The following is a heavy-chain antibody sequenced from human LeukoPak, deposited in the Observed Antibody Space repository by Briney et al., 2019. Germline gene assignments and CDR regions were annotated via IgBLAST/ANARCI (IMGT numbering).Heavy chain of an antibody. Sequence: GGSLRLSCAASGFTFSSYSMKGGGQAPGKGREGVSSISTSSRYIYYADSVKGRFTISRDNAKNSMYLQMNRLRAEDTAVYYCARCTDTYYYYYMDVWGKGTTVTVSS. CDR3: ARCTDTYYYYYMDV. CDR1: GFTFSSYS. CDR2: ISTSSRYI. J-gene: IGHJ6*03. V-gene: IGHV3-21*01. D-gene: IGHD1-1*01.